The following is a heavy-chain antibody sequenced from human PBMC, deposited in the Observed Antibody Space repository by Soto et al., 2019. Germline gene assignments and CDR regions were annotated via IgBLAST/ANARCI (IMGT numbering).Heavy chain of an antibody. Sequence: QVKLVQSGGEVKKPGASVKISCKASGYTFSSYGISWVRKAPGQGLEWMGWISAYNGNTNYAQKFQGRVTMTTDKSTSTASMELSRLRSDATAIYDCARTLNELLLGLEWGPGTLVTVSS. D-gene: IGHD2-21*02. CDR3: ARTLNELLLGLE. CDR2: ISAYNGNT. V-gene: IGHV1-18*01. CDR1: GYTFSSYG. J-gene: IGHJ4*02.